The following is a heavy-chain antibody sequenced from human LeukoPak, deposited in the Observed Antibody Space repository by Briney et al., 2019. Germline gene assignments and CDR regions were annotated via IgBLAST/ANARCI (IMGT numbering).Heavy chain of an antibody. CDR2: IYYSGST. CDR1: GGSISSYY. CDR3: ASNYYGSGSLDY. V-gene: IGHV4-59*08. Sequence: SETLSLTCTVSGGSISSYYWSWLRQPPGKGLEWIGYIYYSGSTNYNPSLKSRVNISVDTSKNQFSLKLSSVTAADTAVYYCASNYYGSGSLDYWGQGNLVTVSS. D-gene: IGHD3-10*01. J-gene: IGHJ4*02.